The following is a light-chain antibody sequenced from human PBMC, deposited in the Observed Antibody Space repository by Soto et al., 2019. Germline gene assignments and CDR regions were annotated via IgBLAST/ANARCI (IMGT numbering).Light chain of an antibody. CDR2: DVS. J-gene: IGLJ1*01. CDR1: SSDVGGYNY. V-gene: IGLV2-14*01. CDR3: SSYTRSSTYV. Sequence: QSALTQPASVSGSPGQSITISCTGTSSDVGGYNYVSWYQQHPGKAPKLMIYDVSNRPSGVSNRFSGSKSGNTASLTISGLQAEDEADYYCSSYTRSSTYVFGTGTKLNVL.